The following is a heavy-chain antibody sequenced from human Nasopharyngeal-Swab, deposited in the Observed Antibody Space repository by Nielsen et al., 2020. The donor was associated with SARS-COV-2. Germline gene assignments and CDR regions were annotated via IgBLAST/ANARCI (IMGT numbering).Heavy chain of an antibody. CDR2: ISYDGSNK. CDR3: AKDEVARFYYYYMDV. J-gene: IGHJ6*03. Sequence: WIRQPPGKGLEWVAVISYDGSNKYYADSVKGRFTISRDNSKNTLYLQMNSLRAEDTAVYYCAKDEVARFYYYYMDVWGKGTTVTVSS. D-gene: IGHD2-15*01. V-gene: IGHV3-30*18.